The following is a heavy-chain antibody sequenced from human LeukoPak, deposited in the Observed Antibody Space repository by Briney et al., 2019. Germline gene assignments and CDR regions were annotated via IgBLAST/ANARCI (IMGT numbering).Heavy chain of an antibody. D-gene: IGHD6-19*01. CDR3: ARIWIAVAGTYDAFDI. CDR2: ISSSSSTI. Sequence: PGGSLRLSCAASGFTFSSYSMNWVRQAPGKGLEWVSYISSSSSTIYYADSVKGRFTISRDSAKNSLYLQMNSLRAEDTAVYYCARIWIAVAGTYDAFDIWGQGTMVTVSS. V-gene: IGHV3-48*04. J-gene: IGHJ3*02. CDR1: GFTFSSYS.